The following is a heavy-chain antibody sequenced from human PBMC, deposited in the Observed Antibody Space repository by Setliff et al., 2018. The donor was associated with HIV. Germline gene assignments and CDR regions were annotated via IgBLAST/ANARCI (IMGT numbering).Heavy chain of an antibody. Sequence: TLSLTCTVSGGYISSGSHYWRWIRQPAGKGLEWIGHIYTSGFSNYNPSLKSRVTISLDTSRNQFSLNLTSVTAADTALYYCARDQGSPPSRGDIWGQGTMVTVS. J-gene: IGHJ3*02. V-gene: IGHV4-61*09. CDR3: ARDQGSPPSRGDI. CDR2: IYTSGFS. CDR1: GGYISSGSHY.